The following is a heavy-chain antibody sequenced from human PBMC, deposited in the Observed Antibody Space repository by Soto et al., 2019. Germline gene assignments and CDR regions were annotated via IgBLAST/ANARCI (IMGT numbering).Heavy chain of an antibody. CDR3: AKDLEYSSSSGQFDY. CDR2: ISGSGGST. V-gene: IGHV3-23*01. D-gene: IGHD6-6*01. CDR1: GFTFSSYA. Sequence: PGGSLRLSCAASGFTFSSYAMSWVRQAPGKGLEWVSAISGSGGSTYYADSVKGRFTISRDNSKNTLYLQMNSLRAEDTAVYYCAKDLEYSSSSGQFDYWGQGTLVTVSS. J-gene: IGHJ4*02.